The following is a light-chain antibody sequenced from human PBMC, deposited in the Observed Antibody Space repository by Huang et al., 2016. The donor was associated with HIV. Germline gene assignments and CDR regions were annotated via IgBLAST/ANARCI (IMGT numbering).Light chain of an antibody. CDR2: DAS. CDR1: QDIGNY. Sequence: DIQMTQSPSSLSTFIGDKVTITCQASQDIGNYLNWYQQRPGKAPKLLIYDASSLETGVTSRFSGGGSGTTFTFTITNLRPEDVATYYCQQYDGLLYTFGQGTLIEI. CDR3: QQYDGLLYT. V-gene: IGKV1-33*01. J-gene: IGKJ2*01.